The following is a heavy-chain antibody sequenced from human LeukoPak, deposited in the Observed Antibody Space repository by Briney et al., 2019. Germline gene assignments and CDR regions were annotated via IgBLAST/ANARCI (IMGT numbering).Heavy chain of an antibody. Sequence: SETLSLTCTVSGGSISSSSYYWGWIRQPPGKGLEWIGSIYHSGSTYYNPSLKSRVTISVDTSKRQFSLRLNSVTAADTAVYYCARDADPTAYYGSGSSIDYWGQGTLVTVSS. CDR3: ARDADPTAYYGSGSSIDY. V-gene: IGHV4-39*07. D-gene: IGHD3-10*01. J-gene: IGHJ4*02. CDR2: IYHSGST. CDR1: GGSISSSSYY.